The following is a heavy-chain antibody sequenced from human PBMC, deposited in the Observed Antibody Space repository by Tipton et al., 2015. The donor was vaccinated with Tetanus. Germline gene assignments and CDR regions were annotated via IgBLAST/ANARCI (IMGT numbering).Heavy chain of an antibody. CDR3: ARNVYTVTNDAFDI. J-gene: IGHJ3*02. CDR1: GGSLRGGDHY. D-gene: IGHD4-11*01. CDR2: IHHSGLA. V-gene: IGHV4-30-4*01. Sequence: TLSLTCTVSGGSLRGGDHYWSWIRQPPGKGLEWIAFIHHSGLAFSKPPLKSRVSISIDTSQNQFSLRLTSVTAADTAVYFCARNVYTVTNDAFDIWGHGTLVNVSS.